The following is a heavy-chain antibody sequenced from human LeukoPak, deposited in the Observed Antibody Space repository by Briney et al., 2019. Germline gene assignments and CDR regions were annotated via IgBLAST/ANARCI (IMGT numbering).Heavy chain of an antibody. Sequence: GASVNVSCKVSGYTLTELSMHWVRQAPGKGLEWMGGFDPEDGETIYAQKFQGRVTMTEDTSTDTAYVELSSLRSEDTAVYYCATVPANYYDSSGYSTSLDYWGQGTLVTVSS. V-gene: IGHV1-24*01. J-gene: IGHJ4*02. CDR2: FDPEDGET. CDR1: GYTLTELS. D-gene: IGHD3-22*01. CDR3: ATVPANYYDSSGYSTSLDY.